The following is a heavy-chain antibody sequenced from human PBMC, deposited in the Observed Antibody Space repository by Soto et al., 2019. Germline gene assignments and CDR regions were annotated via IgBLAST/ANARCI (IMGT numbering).Heavy chain of an antibody. J-gene: IGHJ4*02. CDR2: FIPVYRTL. CDR1: GGSFGNSA. D-gene: IGHD3-3*01. V-gene: IGHV1-69*01. Sequence: QVLLVQSGAEVKKPGSSVKISCKASGGSFGNSAINWVRQTPGQGLEWLGGFIPVYRTLNYAQKFQGRVTITADESTGTAYMKLSRLSSNDTAGYYCATGGIWIGYFTCDSWGQGTRVPVPS. CDR3: ATGGIWIGYFTCDS.